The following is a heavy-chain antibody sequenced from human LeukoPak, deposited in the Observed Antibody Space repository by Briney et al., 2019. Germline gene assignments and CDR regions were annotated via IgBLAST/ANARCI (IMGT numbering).Heavy chain of an antibody. CDR3: AKVRVGTTSDFDY. CDR2: ISAIGGGA. D-gene: IGHD1-26*01. J-gene: IGHJ4*02. V-gene: IGHV3-23*01. CDR1: GFTFSSYA. Sequence: PGGSLRLSCAASGFTFSSYAMSWVRQAPGKGLEWVSTISAIGGGAYYADSVKGRFTISRDNSKNTLYLQMNSLRVEDTALYYCAKVRVGTTSDFDYWGQGTLVTVSS.